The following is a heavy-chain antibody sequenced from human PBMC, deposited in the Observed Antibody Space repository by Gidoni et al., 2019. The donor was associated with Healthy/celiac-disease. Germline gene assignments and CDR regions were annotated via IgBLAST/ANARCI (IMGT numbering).Heavy chain of an antibody. D-gene: IGHD4-17*01. Sequence: EVQLVESGGGLVQPGRSLRLSCAASGFTFDDYAMHWVRQAPGKGLEWVSGISWNSGSIGYADSVKGRFTISRDNAKNSLYLQMNSLRAEDTALYYCARLDYGGNPRGDYFDYWGQGTLVTVSS. V-gene: IGHV3-9*01. CDR1: GFTFDDYA. J-gene: IGHJ4*02. CDR2: ISWNSGSI. CDR3: ARLDYGGNPRGDYFDY.